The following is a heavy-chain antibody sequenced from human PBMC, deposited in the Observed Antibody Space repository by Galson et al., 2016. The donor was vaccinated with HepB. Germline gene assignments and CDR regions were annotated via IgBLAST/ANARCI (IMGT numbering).Heavy chain of an antibody. J-gene: IGHJ6*03. CDR3: ATGVVVAGKYYDYYMDV. D-gene: IGHD3-3*01. V-gene: IGHV4-39*01. CDR2: FYSIDNT. Sequence: SETLSLTCVVSGGSLSTNYYWGWIRQPPGRGLEWIGSFYSIDNTYYNPSLTSRVTISADTSKDQLTLRLKSVTTADTGAYYCATGVVVAGKYYDYYMDVWGKGTTVTVS. CDR1: GGSLSTNYY.